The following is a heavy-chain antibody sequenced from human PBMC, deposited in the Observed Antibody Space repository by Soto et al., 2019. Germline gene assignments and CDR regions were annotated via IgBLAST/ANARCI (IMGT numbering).Heavy chain of an antibody. CDR3: ARDQPIPFDP. CDR1: GFTFGNYW. J-gene: IGHJ5*02. Sequence: GGSLRLSCGSSGFTFGNYWMHWVRQTPGKGLVWVARISGDGRSTYYADSVKGRFTISRDNANSTLYLQMSSLRVEDTAVYFYARDQPIPFDPWGQGTQVTVSS. CDR2: ISGDGRST. V-gene: IGHV3-74*01. D-gene: IGHD2-2*02.